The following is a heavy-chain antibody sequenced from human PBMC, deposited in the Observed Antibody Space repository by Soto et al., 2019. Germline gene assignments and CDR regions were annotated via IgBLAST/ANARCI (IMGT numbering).Heavy chain of an antibody. CDR1: GFTFTTYS. V-gene: IGHV3-30-3*01. CDR2: ISSDGINK. CDR3: ARDSDIGAAGYFFDH. Sequence: PGGSLRLSCAASGFTFTTYSINWVRQAPGKGLEWVAVISSDGINKYHADSVKGRFTISRDNAKNTLYLQMNSLRLEDTAVYYCARDSDIGAAGYFFDHWGQGTLVTFSS. J-gene: IGHJ4*02. D-gene: IGHD6-13*01.